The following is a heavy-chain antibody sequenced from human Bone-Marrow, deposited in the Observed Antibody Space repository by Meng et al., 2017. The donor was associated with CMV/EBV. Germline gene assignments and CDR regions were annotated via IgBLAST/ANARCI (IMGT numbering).Heavy chain of an antibody. CDR3: ARDRIAARRFDY. CDR1: GFTVSSNY. J-gene: IGHJ4*02. V-gene: IGHV3-7*01. Sequence: GESLKISCAASGFTVSSNYMSWVRQAPGKGLEWVANIKQDGSEKYYVDSVKGRSTISRDNAKNSLYLQMNSLRAEDTAVYYCARDRIAARRFDYWGQGTLVTVSS. D-gene: IGHD6-6*01. CDR2: IKQDGSEK.